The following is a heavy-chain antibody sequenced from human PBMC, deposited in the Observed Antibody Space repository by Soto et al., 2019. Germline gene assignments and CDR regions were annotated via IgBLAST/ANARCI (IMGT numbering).Heavy chain of an antibody. J-gene: IGHJ3*01. CDR3: AKDIYDSLTGYSRGDGLDL. V-gene: IGHV3-9*01. Sequence: EVQLVESGGDLVQPGRSLRLACTASGFKFDDYAMHWVRQAPGKGLEWVSGISWKSGSMNYADSVKGRFTISRDNAKNSLYLQMNSLRSEDTAVYYCAKDIYDSLTGYSRGDGLDLWGHGTMVTVSS. D-gene: IGHD3-9*01. CDR1: GFKFDDYA. CDR2: ISWKSGSM.